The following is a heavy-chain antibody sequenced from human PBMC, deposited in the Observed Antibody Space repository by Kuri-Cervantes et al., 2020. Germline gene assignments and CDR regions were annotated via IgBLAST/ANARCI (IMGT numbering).Heavy chain of an antibody. CDR2: IYTDGST. Sequence: GESLKISCAASGFTVSTNYMSWVRQAPGEGLECVSVIYTDGSTKYADSVQGRFTISRDSSKNTVYLQMNSLRAEDTAVYYCALRRANWGSSSLDYWGQGTLVTVSS. J-gene: IGHJ4*02. CDR1: GFTVSTNY. CDR3: ALRRANWGSSSLDY. D-gene: IGHD7-27*01. V-gene: IGHV3-53*01.